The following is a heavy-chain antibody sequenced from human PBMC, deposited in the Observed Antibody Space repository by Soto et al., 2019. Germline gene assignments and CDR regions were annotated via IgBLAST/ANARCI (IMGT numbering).Heavy chain of an antibody. V-gene: IGHV5-51*01. D-gene: IGHD5-18*01. J-gene: IGHJ6*02. CDR2: IYPGDSDT. CDR1: GYSFTSYW. Sequence: GESLKISCKGSGYSFTSYWIGWVRQMPGKGLEWMGIIYPGDSDTRYSPSFQGHVTISADKSISTAYLQWSSLKASDTAMYYCARRGLDTAMVDYYYYGMDVWGQGTTVTVSS. CDR3: ARRGLDTAMVDYYYYGMDV.